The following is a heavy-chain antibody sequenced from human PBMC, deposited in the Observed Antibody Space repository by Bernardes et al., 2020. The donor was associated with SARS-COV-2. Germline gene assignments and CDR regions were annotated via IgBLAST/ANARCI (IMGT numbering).Heavy chain of an antibody. CDR1: GGSISSSNYY. V-gene: IGHV4-39*01. Sequence: SETLSLTCTVSGGSISSSNYYWGWIRQPPGKGLEWIGSIYSSGSSYYNPSLQSRVRESVDTSKNQFSLTLDLVTAADTAVYYCAGSSCGIDCYIGGLRSWDYGMDVWGQGTTVTVSS. CDR3: AGSSCGIDCYIGGLRSWDYGMDV. D-gene: IGHD2-21*02. CDR2: IYSSGSS. J-gene: IGHJ6*02.